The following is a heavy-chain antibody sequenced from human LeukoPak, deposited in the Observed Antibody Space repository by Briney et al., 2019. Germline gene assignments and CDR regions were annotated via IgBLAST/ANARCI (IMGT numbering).Heavy chain of an antibody. CDR3: ARYRGYGMDV. CDR1: GFTFSSYS. J-gene: IGHJ6*02. D-gene: IGHD1-26*01. V-gene: IGHV3-21*01. CDR2: ISSSSSYI. Sequence: KPRGSLRLSCGASGFTFSSYSMNWVRQAPGKGPEWVSSISSSSSYIYYADSVKGRFTVSRDNAKNSLYLQMNSLRAEDTAVYYCARYRGYGMDVWGQGTTVTVSS.